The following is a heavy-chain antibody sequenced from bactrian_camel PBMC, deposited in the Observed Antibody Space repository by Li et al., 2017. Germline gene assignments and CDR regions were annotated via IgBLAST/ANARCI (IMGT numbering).Heavy chain of an antibody. Sequence: HVQLVESGGGSVQAGESLTLSCTAPGFTSHACSMDWYRQAEGKQREWVSAISPDGTTKLADSIKGRFTISQDKDKDTVYLQLNSATPDDTAVYSCQSRCFRDGNWRLVRGKGTQVTVS. CDR3: QSRCFRDGNWRLV. CDR1: GFTSHACS. D-gene: IGHD1*01. J-gene: IGHJ4*01. V-gene: IGHV3S53*01. CDR2: ISPDGTT.